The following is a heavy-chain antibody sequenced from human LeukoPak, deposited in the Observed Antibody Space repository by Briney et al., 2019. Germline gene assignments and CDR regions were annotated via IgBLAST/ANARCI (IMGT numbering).Heavy chain of an antibody. CDR2: IGAYNGNT. CDR1: GYTFTSYG. Sequence: GASVKVSCKASGYTFTSYGISWVRQAPGQGLEWMGWIGAYNGNTNYAQKLQGRVTMTTDTSTSTAYMELRSLRSDDTAVYYCARDLPPNYDSSGYYDYWGQGTLVTVSS. D-gene: IGHD3-22*01. V-gene: IGHV1-18*01. J-gene: IGHJ4*02. CDR3: ARDLPPNYDSSGYYDY.